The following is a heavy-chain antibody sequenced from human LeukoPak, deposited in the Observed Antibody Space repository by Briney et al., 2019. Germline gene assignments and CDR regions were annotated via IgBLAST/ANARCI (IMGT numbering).Heavy chain of an antibody. V-gene: IGHV3-74*01. CDR1: GFTFNRYW. Sequence: PGGSLRLSCIRSGFTFNRYWMYGVRHAPGEGLVWVSRINTDGSSTDYADSVKGRFTISRDNARNTLYLQMNSLRDEDTALYYCANKWGMTHWGQGTLVTVSS. CDR3: ANKWGMTH. CDR2: INTDGSST. J-gene: IGHJ4*02. D-gene: IGHD7-27*01.